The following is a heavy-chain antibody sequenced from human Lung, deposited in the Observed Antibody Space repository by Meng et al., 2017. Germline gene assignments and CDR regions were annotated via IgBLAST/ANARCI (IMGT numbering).Heavy chain of an antibody. CDR2: INHSGST. D-gene: IGHD4-11*01. Sequence: WRDRLLDPSDPLSLPCYVADGSFDDYYWICIRRTPRKGLEWIGEINHSGSTNYNPSLGSRATISVDTSQNNLSLKLSSVTAADSAVYYCARGPTTMAHDFDYWGQGTLVTVSS. CDR1: DGSFDDYY. J-gene: IGHJ4*02. V-gene: IGHV4-34*01. CDR3: ARGPTTMAHDFDY.